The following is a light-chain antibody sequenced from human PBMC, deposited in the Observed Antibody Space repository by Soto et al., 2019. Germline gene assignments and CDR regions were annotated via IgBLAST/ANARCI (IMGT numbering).Light chain of an antibody. Sequence: DIQLTQSPPTLSASVGDRVTITCRASQSIRYYLAWYQQMPGKAPKLLIYGASRLKSGVPSRFSGSGSGTEFTFTISSLQPDDFATYFCQHHNSYSQTFGQGTKVDIK. CDR3: QHHNSYSQT. J-gene: IGKJ1*01. CDR2: GAS. V-gene: IGKV1-5*01. CDR1: QSIRYY.